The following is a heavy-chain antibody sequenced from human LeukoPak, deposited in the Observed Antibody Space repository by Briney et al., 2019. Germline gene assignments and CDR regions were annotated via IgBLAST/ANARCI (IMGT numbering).Heavy chain of an antibody. CDR1: GFTFSSYA. J-gene: IGHJ4*02. V-gene: IGHV3-7*01. D-gene: IGHD3-10*01. CDR3: ARGPTYGSRSDFLES. CDR2: LKEDVSAR. Sequence: GGSLRLSCAASGFTFSSYAMHWVRQAPGKGLEWVASLKEDVSARNLVDSVKGRFTISTDNAKNSLYLQMNSLRVEDTAVYYCARGPTYGSRSDFLESWGLGTLVTVSS.